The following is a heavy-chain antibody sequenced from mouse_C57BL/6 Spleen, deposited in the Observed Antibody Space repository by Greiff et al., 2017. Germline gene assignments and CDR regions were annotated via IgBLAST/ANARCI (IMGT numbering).Heavy chain of an antibody. D-gene: IGHD4-1*01. J-gene: IGHJ4*01. Sequence: VQLQQSGPELVKPGASVKISCKASGYAFSSSWMNWVKQRPGKGLEWIGRIYPGDGDTNYNGKFKGKATLTADKSSSTAYMQLSSLTSEDSAVYFCARGHWGDYWGQGTSVTVSS. CDR3: ARGHWGDY. V-gene: IGHV1-82*01. CDR1: GYAFSSSW. CDR2: IYPGDGDT.